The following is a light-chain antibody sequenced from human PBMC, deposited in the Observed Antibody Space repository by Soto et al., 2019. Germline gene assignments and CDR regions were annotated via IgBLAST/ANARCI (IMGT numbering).Light chain of an antibody. CDR3: QQYNDWPRT. CDR1: QSISSN. CDR2: GAS. J-gene: IGKJ1*01. V-gene: IGKV3-15*01. Sequence: EIVMTQSPATLSVSPGERATLSCRASQSISSNLAWYHHKPGQAPRLLIYGASTRATGIPARFSGSGSGTEFTLTISSLQSEDFAVYYCQQYNDWPRTFGQGTQVEVK.